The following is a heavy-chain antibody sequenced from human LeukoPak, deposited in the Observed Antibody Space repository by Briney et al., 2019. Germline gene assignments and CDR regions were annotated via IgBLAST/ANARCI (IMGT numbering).Heavy chain of an antibody. CDR1: GGSISSYY. CDR3: ARDRAIRYCSSTSCYTEAFDI. CDR2: IYTSGST. J-gene: IGHJ3*02. Sequence: SETLSLTCTVSGGSISSYYWSWIRQPAGKGLEWIGRIYTSGSTNYNPSLKSRVTMSVDTSKNQFSLKLSSVTAADTAVYYCARDRAIRYCSSTSCYTEAFDIWGQGTMVTVSS. D-gene: IGHD2-2*02. V-gene: IGHV4-4*07.